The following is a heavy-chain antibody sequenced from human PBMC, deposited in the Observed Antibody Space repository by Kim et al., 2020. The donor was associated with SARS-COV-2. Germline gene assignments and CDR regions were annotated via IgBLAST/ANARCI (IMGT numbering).Heavy chain of an antibody. J-gene: IGHJ4*02. CDR3: ARDTTLQPHDY. CDR2: I. D-gene: IGHD2-2*01. Sequence: IYHADSVMGRFTSSRDNAKHSLYLQMNSLGADETAVYYCARDTTLQPHDYWGQGTLGTVSS. V-gene: IGHV3-21*06.